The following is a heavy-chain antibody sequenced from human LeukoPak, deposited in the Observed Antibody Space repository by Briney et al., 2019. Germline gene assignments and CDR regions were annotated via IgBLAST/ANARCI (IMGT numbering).Heavy chain of an antibody. D-gene: IGHD2-2*01. J-gene: IGHJ4*02. Sequence: GGSLRLSCAASGFTFSSYWMHWVRQAPGKGLVWVSGIKSDGSSRRYADSVKGRFTISRDNAKNTLDLQMNSLRGEDTAVYYCARDEPDCSSTSCPRGFDYWGQGTLVTVSS. CDR2: IKSDGSSR. CDR3: ARDEPDCSSTSCPRGFDY. V-gene: IGHV3-74*01. CDR1: GFTFSSYW.